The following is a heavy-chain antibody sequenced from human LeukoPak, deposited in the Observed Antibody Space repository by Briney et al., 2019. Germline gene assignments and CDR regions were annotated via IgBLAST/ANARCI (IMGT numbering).Heavy chain of an antibody. CDR2: ISSSSSYI. CDR3: AKEVAAGAEYFQH. J-gene: IGHJ1*01. CDR1: GFTFSSYS. V-gene: IGHV3-21*04. D-gene: IGHD6-13*01. Sequence: PGGSLRLSCAASGFTFSSYSMNWVRQAPGKGLEWVSSISSSSSYIYYADSVKDRFTISRDNAKNSLYLQMNSLRAEDTALYYCAKEVAAGAEYFQHWGQGTLVTVSS.